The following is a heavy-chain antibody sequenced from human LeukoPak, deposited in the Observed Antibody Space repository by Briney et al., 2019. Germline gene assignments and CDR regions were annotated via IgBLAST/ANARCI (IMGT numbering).Heavy chain of an antibody. V-gene: IGHV3-7*01. J-gene: IGHJ6*02. Sequence: TGGSLRLSCAASGFTFSSYWMSWVRQAPGKGLEWVANIKQDGSEKYYVDSVKGRFTISRDNSKNTLYLQMNSLRAEDTAVYYCARGAKTIVATAYYGMDVWGQGTTVTVSS. CDR1: GFTFSSYW. D-gene: IGHD5-12*01. CDR2: IKQDGSEK. CDR3: ARGAKTIVATAYYGMDV.